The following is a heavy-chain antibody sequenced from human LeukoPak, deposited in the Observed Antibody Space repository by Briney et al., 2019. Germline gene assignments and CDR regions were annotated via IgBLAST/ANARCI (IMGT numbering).Heavy chain of an antibody. V-gene: IGHV3-48*03. CDR1: GFTFSSYE. D-gene: IGHD4/OR15-4a*01. J-gene: IGHJ4*02. CDR3: ARDPPNRRDDY. Sequence: GGSLRLSCAASGFTFSSYEMNWVRQAPGKGLEWVSYISSSGSTIYYADSVKGRFTISRDNAKNSLYLQMDSLRAEDTAVYYCARDPPNRRDDYWGQGTLVTVSS. CDR2: ISSSGSTI.